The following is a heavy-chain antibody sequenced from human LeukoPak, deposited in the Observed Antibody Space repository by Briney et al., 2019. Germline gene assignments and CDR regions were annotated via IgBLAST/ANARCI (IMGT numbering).Heavy chain of an antibody. CDR2: IKSKTDGGTT. J-gene: IGHJ4*02. V-gene: IGHV3-15*01. CDR3: TREDIVVVPAALYY. CDR1: GYTFRNAL. D-gene: IGHD2-2*01. Sequence: GGSLRLSCAASGYTFRNALMSRVRQAPGEGLEWVGRIKSKTDGGTTEYAAPVKGRFTISRDDSKNTLYLQMNSLKTEDTAVYYCTREDIVVVPAALYYWGQGTLVTVSS.